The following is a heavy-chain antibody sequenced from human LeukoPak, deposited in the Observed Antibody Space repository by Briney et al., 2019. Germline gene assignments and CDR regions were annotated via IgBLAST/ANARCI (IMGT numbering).Heavy chain of an antibody. D-gene: IGHD6-13*01. CDR2: ISSSSNTI. Sequence: GGSLRLSCAASGFTISDYYMTWIRQAPGKGLEWISYISSSSNTIYYADSVKGRFTISRDNAKNSLSLQMNRLRAEDSAVYYCARGPAVAAAPVSNYFMDVWGTGTTVTVSS. V-gene: IGHV3-11*01. CDR1: GFTISDYY. CDR3: ARGPAVAAAPVSNYFMDV. J-gene: IGHJ6*03.